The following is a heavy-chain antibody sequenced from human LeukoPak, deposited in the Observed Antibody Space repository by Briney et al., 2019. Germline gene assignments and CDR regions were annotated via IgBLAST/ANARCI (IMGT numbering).Heavy chain of an antibody. V-gene: IGHV3-23*01. D-gene: IGHD1-26*01. CDR2: ISDNGDKT. J-gene: IGHJ6*03. CDR3: ARAGGGATTIYYYYYYYMDV. CDR1: GFTFSNYA. Sequence: PGGSLRLSCAASGFTFSNYAMSWVRQAPGKGLECVSAISDNGDKTDYADSVRGRFTISRDNAKNSLYLQMNSLRAEDTAVYYCARAGGGATTIYYYYYYYMDVWGKGTTVTVSS.